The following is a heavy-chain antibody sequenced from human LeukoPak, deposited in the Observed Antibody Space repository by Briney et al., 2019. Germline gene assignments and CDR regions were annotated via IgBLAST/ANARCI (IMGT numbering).Heavy chain of an antibody. Sequence: GGSLRLSCAASGFSVGSNYMSWVRQAPGKGLEWVSAITGSGGSTYYADSVKGRFTISRDNSKNTLYLQMNSLRAEDTAVYYCAKGTRQQLVPYYFDYWGQGTLVTVSS. CDR2: ITGSGGST. D-gene: IGHD6-13*01. V-gene: IGHV3-23*01. J-gene: IGHJ4*02. CDR1: GFSVGSNY. CDR3: AKGTRQQLVPYYFDY.